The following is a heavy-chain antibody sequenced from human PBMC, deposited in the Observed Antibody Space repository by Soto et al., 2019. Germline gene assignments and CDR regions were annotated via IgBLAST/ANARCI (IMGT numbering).Heavy chain of an antibody. CDR3: AKGGAIVAAGTRVYLSNAMDV. Sequence: ASVKVSCKASGYTFTGYYVHWVRQAPGQGLEWMGWINPNSGDTYLAQRFQGRVTMNRDTSIGTAYMELRGLTSDDTAEYYCAKGGAIVAAGTRVYLSNAMDVWGQGPTVTVSS. CDR2: INPNSGDT. D-gene: IGHD1-26*01. V-gene: IGHV1-2*02. CDR1: GYTFTGYY. J-gene: IGHJ6*01.